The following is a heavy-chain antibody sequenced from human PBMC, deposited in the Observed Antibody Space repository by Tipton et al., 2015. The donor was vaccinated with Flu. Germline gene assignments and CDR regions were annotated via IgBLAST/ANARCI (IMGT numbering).Heavy chain of an antibody. D-gene: IGHD3-22*01. J-gene: IGHJ4*02. CDR3: ASGLYDSSGYPH. CDR2: IYYSGST. CDR1: GGSISSYY. V-gene: IGHV4-59*01. Sequence: SLTCTVSGGSISSYYWSWIRQPPGKGLEWIGYIYYSGSTNYNPSLKSRVTISVDTSKNQFSLKLSSVTAADTAVYYCASGLYDSSGYPHWGQGTLVTVSS.